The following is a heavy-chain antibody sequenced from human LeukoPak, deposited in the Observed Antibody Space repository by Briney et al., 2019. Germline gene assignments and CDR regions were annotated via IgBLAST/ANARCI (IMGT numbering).Heavy chain of an antibody. J-gene: IGHJ4*02. CDR3: ARGMGTAMVTPDY. CDR2: ISSSSSYI. D-gene: IGHD5-18*01. Sequence: PGGSLRLSCAASGFTFSSYSMNWVRQAPGKGLEWVSSISSSSSYIYYADSVKGRFTISRDNAKNSLYLQMNSLRAEDTAVYYCARGMGTAMVTPDYWGKGTLVTVS. CDR1: GFTFSSYS. V-gene: IGHV3-21*01.